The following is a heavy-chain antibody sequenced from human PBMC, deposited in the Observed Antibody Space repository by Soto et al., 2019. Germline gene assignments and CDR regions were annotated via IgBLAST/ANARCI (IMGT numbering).Heavy chain of an antibody. CDR1: GFTFSSYA. D-gene: IGHD6-19*01. CDR2: ISGSGGST. J-gene: IGHJ4*02. V-gene: IGHV3-23*01. Sequence: GGSLRLSCAASGFTFSSYAMSWVRQAPGKGLEWVSAISGSGGSTYYADSVKGRFTISRDNSKNTLYLQMNSLRAEDTAVYYCAKGPLARIAVAGFDYWGQGTLVTVSS. CDR3: AKGPLARIAVAGFDY.